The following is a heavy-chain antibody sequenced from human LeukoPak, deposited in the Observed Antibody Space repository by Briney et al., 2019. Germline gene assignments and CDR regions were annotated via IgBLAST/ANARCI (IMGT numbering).Heavy chain of an antibody. J-gene: IGHJ4*02. D-gene: IGHD6-19*01. Sequence: GGSLRLSCAASGFILHNHAMHWVRQAPGKGPEWVPLIDWDSSRTFYTESVKGRFTISRDNSKNSLFLQMNSLGAEDTALYYCARGELPTGWLTDFWGQGTLVTVST. V-gene: IGHV3-43D*04. CDR2: IDWDSSRT. CDR1: GFILHNHA. CDR3: ARGELPTGWLTDF.